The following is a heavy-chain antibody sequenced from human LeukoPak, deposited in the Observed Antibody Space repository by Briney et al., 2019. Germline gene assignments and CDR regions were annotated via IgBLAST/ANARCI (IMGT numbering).Heavy chain of an antibody. CDR2: INPNSGGT. Sequence: GASVKVSCKASGHTFTGYYMHWVRQAPGQGLEWMGRINPNSGGTNYAQKFQGRVTMTRDTSISTAYMELSRLRSDDTAVYYCARDRSGYSLFDYWGQGTLVTVSS. J-gene: IGHJ4*02. CDR3: ARDRSGYSLFDY. D-gene: IGHD3-22*01. CDR1: GHTFTGYY. V-gene: IGHV1-2*06.